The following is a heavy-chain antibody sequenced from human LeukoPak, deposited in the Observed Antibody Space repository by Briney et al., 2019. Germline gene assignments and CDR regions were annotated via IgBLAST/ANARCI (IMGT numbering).Heavy chain of an antibody. CDR3: ARESGYSSGWYRVDY. CDR1: GGSISSSSYY. V-gene: IGHV4-39*02. J-gene: IGHJ4*02. D-gene: IGHD6-19*01. CDR2: IYYSGST. Sequence: KPSETLSLTGTVSGGSISSSSYYWGWIRQPPGKGLEWIGSIYYSGSTYYNPSLKSRVTISVDTSKNQFSLKLSSVTAADTAVYYCARESGYSSGWYRVDYWRQGTLVTVSS.